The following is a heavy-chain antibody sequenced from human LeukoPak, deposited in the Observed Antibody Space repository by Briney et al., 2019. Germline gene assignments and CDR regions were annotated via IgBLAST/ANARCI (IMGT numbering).Heavy chain of an antibody. Sequence: GGSLRLSXAASGFTFSSYSMNWVRQAPGKGLEWVSSISSSSSYIYYADSVKGRFTISRDNAKNSLYLQMNSLRAEDMAFYYCAKDTNGWLDPWGQGTLVTVSS. CDR3: AKDTNGWLDP. J-gene: IGHJ5*02. CDR1: GFTFSSYS. CDR2: ISSSSSYI. V-gene: IGHV3-21*04. D-gene: IGHD2-8*01.